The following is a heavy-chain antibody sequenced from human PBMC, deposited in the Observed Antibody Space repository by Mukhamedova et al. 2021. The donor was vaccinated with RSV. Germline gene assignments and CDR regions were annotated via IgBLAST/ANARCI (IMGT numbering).Heavy chain of an antibody. V-gene: IGHV3-23*01. CDR3: AKDSEVWGADY. Sequence: GKGLEWVSAISGSGGSTYYADSVKGRFTISRDNSKNTLYLQMNSLRAEDTAVYYCAKDSEVWGADYWGQGTLVTVSS. D-gene: IGHD3-10*01. J-gene: IGHJ4*02. CDR2: ISGSGGST.